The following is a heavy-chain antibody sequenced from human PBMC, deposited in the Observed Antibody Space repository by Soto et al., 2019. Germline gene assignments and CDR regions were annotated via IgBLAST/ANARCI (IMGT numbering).Heavy chain of an antibody. CDR3: ARAPGATTVPLDY. CDR1: GGSVSSGSYY. V-gene: IGHV4-61*01. D-gene: IGHD4-17*01. Sequence: SETLSLTCTVSGGSVSSGSYYWSWIRQAPGKGLEWIGYIYYSGSTNYNPSLKSRVTISVDTSKNQFSLKLSSVTAADTAVYYCARAPGATTVPLDYWGQGTLVTVSS. J-gene: IGHJ4*02. CDR2: IYYSGST.